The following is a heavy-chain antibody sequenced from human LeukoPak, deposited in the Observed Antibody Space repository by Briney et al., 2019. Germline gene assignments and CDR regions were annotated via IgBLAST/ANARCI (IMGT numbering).Heavy chain of an antibody. CDR2: ISWSSGSI. J-gene: IGHJ4*02. Sequence: PGRSLRLSCAAPGFSFDNYAMHRVRQAPGKGPEWVSGISWSSGSIVYVDSVKGRFTISRDNAKNSLYLQMDSLRPEDIALYYCVKDVFLGFCSGGSCSAHFDYWGQGTLVTVSS. D-gene: IGHD2-15*01. CDR3: VKDVFLGFCSGGSCSAHFDY. CDR1: GFSFDNYA. V-gene: IGHV3-9*03.